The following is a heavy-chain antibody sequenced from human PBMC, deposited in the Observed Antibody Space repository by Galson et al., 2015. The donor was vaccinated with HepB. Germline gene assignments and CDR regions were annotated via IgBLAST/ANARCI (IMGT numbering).Heavy chain of an antibody. V-gene: IGHV3-30*18. CDR1: GFTFNSYG. CDR3: AKGCYDSSGYYRAPDI. Sequence: SLRLSCAASGFTFNSYGMHWVRQAPGKGLEWVAVMSYDGSNKYYADSVKGRFTISRDNSKNTLYLQMNSLRAEDTAVYYCAKGCYDSSGYYRAPDIWGQGTMVTVSS. J-gene: IGHJ3*02. CDR2: MSYDGSNK. D-gene: IGHD3-22*01.